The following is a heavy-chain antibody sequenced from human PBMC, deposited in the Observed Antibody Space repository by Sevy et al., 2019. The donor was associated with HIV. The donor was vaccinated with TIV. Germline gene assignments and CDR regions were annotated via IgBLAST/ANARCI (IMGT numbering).Heavy chain of an antibody. J-gene: IGHJ2*01. CDR3: ARHRPQWERGGWYFDL. Sequence: SETLSLTCTVSGGSISSSYYYWGWLRQPPGKGLEWIDSFYYSRSTYYNPSLKSRVTISVDTSRNQFSLNLSSVTAADTAVYYCARHRPQWERGGWYFDLGGRGTLVTVSS. D-gene: IGHD1-26*01. V-gene: IGHV4-39*01. CDR1: GGSISSSYYY. CDR2: FYYSRST.